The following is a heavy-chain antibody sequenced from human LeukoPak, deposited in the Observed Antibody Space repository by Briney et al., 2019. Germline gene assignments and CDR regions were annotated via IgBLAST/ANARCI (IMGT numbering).Heavy chain of an antibody. V-gene: IGHV3-21*01. CDR3: ARAISCGGDCYYFDY. CDR1: GFTFSSYS. D-gene: IGHD2-21*02. J-gene: IGHJ4*02. CDR2: LSSSRSYI. Sequence: GGSLRLSCAASGFTFSSYSMNWVRQAPGKGLEWVSSLSSSRSYIYYADSVKGRFTISRDNAKNSLYLQMISLRAEDTAVYYCARAISCGGDCYYFDYWGQGTLVTVSS.